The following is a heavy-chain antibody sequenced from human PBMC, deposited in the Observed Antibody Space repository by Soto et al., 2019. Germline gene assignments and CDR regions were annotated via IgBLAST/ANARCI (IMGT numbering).Heavy chain of an antibody. CDR1: GFTFDDYA. CDR3: AGIPGITAAADGD. CDR2: ISLNSVNI. J-gene: IGHJ4*02. D-gene: IGHD6-13*01. V-gene: IGHV3-9*01. Sequence: EVQLVESGGGLVQPGRSLRLSCAASGFTFDDYAMHWVRQGPGKGLEWVSSISLNSVNIGYADSVKGRFTISRDNAQNSLYLQMNSLRNEDTALYYCAGIPGITAAADGDWGQGTLVTVSS.